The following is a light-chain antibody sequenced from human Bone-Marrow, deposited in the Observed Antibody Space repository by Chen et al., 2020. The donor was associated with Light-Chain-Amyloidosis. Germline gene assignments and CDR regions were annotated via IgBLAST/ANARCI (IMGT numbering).Light chain of an antibody. V-gene: IGLV1-40*01. Sequence: QSVLTQPPSVSGAPGQKVTILCTGSSSNIGAGNDVHWYQQLPGTTPKILIYGNTNRRSGVPSRFSASKSGTSASLVISGLQPDDEADYHCQTYANATHVFGTGTKVIVL. J-gene: IGLJ1*01. CDR3: QTYANATHV. CDR2: GNT. CDR1: SSNIGAGND.